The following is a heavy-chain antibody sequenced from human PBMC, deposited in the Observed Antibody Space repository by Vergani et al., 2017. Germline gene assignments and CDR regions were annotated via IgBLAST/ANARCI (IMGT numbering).Heavy chain of an antibody. Sequence: QLQLHKSGPGLVKPSETLSLTCTLSGGSISSSSHFWGWLRQTPGKGLEWIGSIYYSGSTYYNPSLKSRVGISVDTSKNQFSLKLSSVTAADSAVYYCARDDSGHYDYSDYDLDVWGQGATVTVSS. J-gene: IGHJ6*02. D-gene: IGHD3-16*01. CDR1: GGSISSSSHF. V-gene: IGHV4-39*02. CDR2: IYYSGST. CDR3: ARDDSGHYDYSDYDLDV.